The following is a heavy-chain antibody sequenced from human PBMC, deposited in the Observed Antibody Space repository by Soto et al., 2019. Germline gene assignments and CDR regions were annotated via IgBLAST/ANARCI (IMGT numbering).Heavy chain of an antibody. J-gene: IGHJ6*02. CDR2: IYPGDSDT. CDR1: GYTFSDYW. D-gene: IGHD6-13*01. Sequence: GESLKISCQGSGYTFSDYWIGWVRQMPGKGLEWMGTIYPGDSDTRYSPSFQGQVTISADKSISTAYLQWSSLKASDTAMYYCAIPRSSSRNHYGMAVWGQGTTVTVSS. CDR3: AIPRSSSRNHYGMAV. V-gene: IGHV5-51*01.